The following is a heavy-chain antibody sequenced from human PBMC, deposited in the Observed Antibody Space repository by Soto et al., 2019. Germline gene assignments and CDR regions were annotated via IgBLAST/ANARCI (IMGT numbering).Heavy chain of an antibody. D-gene: IGHD2-2*01. V-gene: IGHV3-23*01. CDR1: VLTLSLYA. J-gene: IGHJ6*02. Sequence: GSLRRSCAGSVLTLSLYAMTWVRQAPGKGLEWVSTLSDSGVHTYYAGPVKGRFTISRDNPKNTLYLQMNSLRAEDTAVYYCAKDSQSVSVSAARVYGMDVWGQGTTVTVSS. CDR3: AKDSQSVSVSAARVYGMDV. CDR2: LSDSGVHT.